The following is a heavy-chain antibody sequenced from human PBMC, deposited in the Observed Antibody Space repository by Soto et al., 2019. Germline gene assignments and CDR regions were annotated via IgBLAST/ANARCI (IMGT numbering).Heavy chain of an antibody. V-gene: IGHV3-48*02. CDR2: ISTTSSSI. CDR3: ARKGVAFDY. J-gene: IGHJ4*02. D-gene: IGHD3-3*01. CDR1: GFTFRSYS. Sequence: RLSCAASGFTFRSYSMNWVRQAPGKGLEWISYISTTSSSIYYADSVKGRFTISRDNAKNSLFLQMNSLRDEDTAVYYCARKGVAFDYWGQGALVTVSS.